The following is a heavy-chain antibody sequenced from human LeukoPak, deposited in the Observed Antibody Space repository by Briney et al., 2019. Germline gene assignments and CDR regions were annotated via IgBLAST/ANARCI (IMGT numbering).Heavy chain of an antibody. Sequence: GGSLRLSCAASGFTFSSYAMSWVRQAPGRGLEWVSGISGRGGSTYYADSVKGRFTISRDNSKSTLYLQMNSLRGEDTAVYYCAKETREVVAVRWGDYWGQGTLVTVSS. CDR3: AKETREVVAVRWGDY. D-gene: IGHD2-15*01. CDR2: ISGRGGST. V-gene: IGHV3-23*01. J-gene: IGHJ4*02. CDR1: GFTFSSYA.